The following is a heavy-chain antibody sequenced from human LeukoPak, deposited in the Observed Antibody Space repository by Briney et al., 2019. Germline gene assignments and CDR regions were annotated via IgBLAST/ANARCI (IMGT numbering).Heavy chain of an antibody. CDR2: ISYNGGSI. J-gene: IGHJ4*02. CDR1: GFTFSAFS. CDR3: ARRALHAGGYRGYHFDY. V-gene: IGHV3-64*01. D-gene: IGHD5-12*01. Sequence: GGSLRLSCAPAGFTFSAFSMYWVREAPGKGLEYVAGISYNGGSIEYSNSVKGRFTISRDESKNTLSLQMGSLRADDMAVYYCARRALHAGGYRGYHFDYWGQGTLVTVSS.